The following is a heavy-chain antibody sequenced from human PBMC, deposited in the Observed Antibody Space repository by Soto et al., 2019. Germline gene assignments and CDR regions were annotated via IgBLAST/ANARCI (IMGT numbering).Heavy chain of an antibody. CDR3: ARESEDLTSNFDY. J-gene: IGHJ4*02. CDR1: GFTFTRYS. Sequence: EGSLRLSCAASGFTFTRYSMNWVRQAPGKGLEWVSSISSTTNYIYYGDSMKGRFTISRDNAKNSLYLEMNSLRAEDTAVYYCARESEDLTSNFDYWGQGTLVTVS. CDR2: ISSTTNYI. V-gene: IGHV3-21*06.